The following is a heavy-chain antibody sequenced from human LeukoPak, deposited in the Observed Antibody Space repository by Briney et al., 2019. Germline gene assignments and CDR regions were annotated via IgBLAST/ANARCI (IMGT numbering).Heavy chain of an antibody. CDR3: ARAFGELMHDAFDI. CDR2: INTNTGNP. Sequence: ASVKVSCKASGGTFSSYAISWVRQAPGQGLEWMGWINTNTGNPTYAQGFTGRFVFSLDTSVSTAYLQISSLKAEDTAVYYCARAFGELMHDAFDIWGQGTMVTVSS. CDR1: GGTFSSYA. J-gene: IGHJ3*02. D-gene: IGHD3-10*01. V-gene: IGHV7-4-1*02.